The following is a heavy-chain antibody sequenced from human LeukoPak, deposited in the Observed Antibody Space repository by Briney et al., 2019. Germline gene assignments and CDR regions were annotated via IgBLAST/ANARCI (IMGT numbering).Heavy chain of an antibody. J-gene: IGHJ2*01. CDR3: ARGPVTKNEGWYSDL. CDR1: GDCVASNSAA. CDR2: TYYRSKWYN. V-gene: IGHV6-1*01. Sequence: SQTLSLSCAISGDCVASNSAAWNWIRQSPSRGLEWLGRTYYRSKWYNAYAVSVKSRISINPDTSKNQVSQQLNSVTPEDTAVYYCARGPVTKNEGWYSDLWGRGTFVTVST. D-gene: IGHD1-1*01.